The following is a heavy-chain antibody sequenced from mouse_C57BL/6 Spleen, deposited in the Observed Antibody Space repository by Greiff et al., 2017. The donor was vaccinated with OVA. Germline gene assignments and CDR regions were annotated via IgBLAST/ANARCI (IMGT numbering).Heavy chain of an antibody. CDR2: IDPSDSYT. Sequence: QVQLQQPVAELVMPGASVKLSCKASGYTFTSYWMHWVKQRPGQGLEWIGEIDPSDSYTNYNQKFKGKSTLTVDKSSSTAYMQLSSLTSEDSAVYYCARGGQLRLPSDYWGQGTTLTVSS. V-gene: IGHV1-69*01. CDR1: GYTFTSYW. D-gene: IGHD3-2*02. J-gene: IGHJ2*01. CDR3: ARGGQLRLPSDY.